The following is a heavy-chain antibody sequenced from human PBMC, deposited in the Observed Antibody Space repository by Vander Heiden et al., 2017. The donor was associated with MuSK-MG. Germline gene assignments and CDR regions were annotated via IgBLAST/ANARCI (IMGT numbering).Heavy chain of an antibody. V-gene: IGHV4-34*01. Sequence: GLEWIGEINHSGSTNYNPSLKSRVTISVDTTKNQFSLKLSSVTAADTAVYYGARGRPVSYYEFWSGQVRRNYMDGWGKGTTVTVSS. CDR2: INHSGST. CDR3: ARGRPVSYYEFWSGQVRRNYMDG. D-gene: IGHD3-3*01. J-gene: IGHJ6*03.